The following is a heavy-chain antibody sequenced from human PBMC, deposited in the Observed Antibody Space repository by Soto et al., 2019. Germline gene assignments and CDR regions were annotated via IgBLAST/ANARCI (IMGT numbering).Heavy chain of an antibody. Sequence: QSGGSLRLSCAASGFTFSSYAMSWVRQAPGKGLEWVSTVSGTGGSIHYADSVKGRFTSSRDNSKNTLYLQMNSLRAEDTALYYCAKSDGYYDGSGYYYGEMDYWGQGTLVTVSS. V-gene: IGHV3-23*01. CDR1: GFTFSSYA. CDR3: AKSDGYYDGSGYYYGEMDY. D-gene: IGHD3-22*01. CDR2: VSGTGGSI. J-gene: IGHJ4*02.